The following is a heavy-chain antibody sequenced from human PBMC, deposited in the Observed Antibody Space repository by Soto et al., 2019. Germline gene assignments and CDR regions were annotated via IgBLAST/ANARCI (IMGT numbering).Heavy chain of an antibody. D-gene: IGHD3-22*01. J-gene: IGHJ4*02. CDR1: GYSFTSYW. V-gene: IGHV5-51*01. Sequence: GESLKISCKCSGYSFTSYWIGWVRQMPGKGLEWMGIIYPGDSDTRYSPSFQGQVTISADKSISTAYLQWSSLKASDTAMYYCARHAYYYDSSGYSEGSIDYWGQGTLVTVSS. CDR3: ARHAYYYDSSGYSEGSIDY. CDR2: IYPGDSDT.